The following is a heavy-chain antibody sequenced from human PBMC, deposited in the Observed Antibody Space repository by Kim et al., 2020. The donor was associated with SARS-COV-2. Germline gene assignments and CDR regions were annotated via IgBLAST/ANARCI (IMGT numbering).Heavy chain of an antibody. CDR2: ISYDGSNK. CDR3: ARTRDGYNSRFDY. J-gene: IGHJ4*02. CDR1: GFTFSSYA. Sequence: GGSLRLSCAASGFTFSSYAMHWVRQAPGKGLEWVAVISYDGSNKYYADSVKGRFTISRDNSKNTLYLQMNSLRAEDTAVYYCARTRDGYNSRFDYWGQGTLVTVSS. D-gene: IGHD5-12*01. V-gene: IGHV3-30*04.